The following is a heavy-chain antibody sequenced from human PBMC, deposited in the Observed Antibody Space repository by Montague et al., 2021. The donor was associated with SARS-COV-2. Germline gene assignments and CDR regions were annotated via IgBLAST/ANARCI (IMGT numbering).Heavy chain of an antibody. D-gene: IGHD2/OR15-2a*01. CDR1: GFSLTTPGVS. J-gene: IGHJ4*02. V-gene: IGHV2-70*01. CDR3: ARNRLSVFDF. Sequence: PALGKPTQTLTLTCSFSGFSLTTPGVSVGWNRQPPGRALEWLALIDWTHDQYYSRSLGTRLTISPGTSKSQVVLTLTNVDTVDTATYYCARNRLSVFDFWGQGTLVTVSS. CDR2: IDWTHDQ.